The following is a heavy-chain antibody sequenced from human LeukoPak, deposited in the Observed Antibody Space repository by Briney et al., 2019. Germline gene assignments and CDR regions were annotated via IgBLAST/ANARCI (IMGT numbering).Heavy chain of an antibody. Sequence: GGSLRLSCAASGFTFSSHAMSWVRQAPGKGPEWVSGIGNSGDRTFYADSVKGRFTISRDNSKNTLYLRMNSLRVEDTALYYCAKGGVWGQGIAVTVSS. J-gene: IGHJ6*02. CDR3: AKGGV. CDR2: IGNSGDRT. CDR1: GFTFSSHA. V-gene: IGHV3-23*01.